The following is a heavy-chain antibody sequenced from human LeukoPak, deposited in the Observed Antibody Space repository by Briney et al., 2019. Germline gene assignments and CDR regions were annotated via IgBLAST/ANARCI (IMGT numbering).Heavy chain of an antibody. D-gene: IGHD6-13*01. CDR1: GFTFSSYA. CDR3: AKVMTPYSSSQEGMDV. CDR2: ISYDGSNK. Sequence: PGRSLRLSCAASGFTFSSYAMHWVRQAPGKGLEWVAVISYDGSNKYYADSVKGRFTISRDNSKNTLYLQMNSLRAEDTAVYYCAKVMTPYSSSQEGMDVWGQGTTVTVSS. V-gene: IGHV3-30-3*01. J-gene: IGHJ6*02.